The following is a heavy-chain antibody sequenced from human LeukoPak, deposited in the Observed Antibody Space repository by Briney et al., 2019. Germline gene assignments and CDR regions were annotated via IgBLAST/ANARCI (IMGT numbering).Heavy chain of an antibody. CDR3: ARATQSSGYSYFDY. Sequence: KPSETLSLTCTVSGGSISSYYWSWIRQPPGKGLEWIGYIYYSGSTNYNPSLKSRVTISVDTSKNQFSLKLSSVTAADTAVYYCARATQSSGYSYFDYWGQGTLVTVSS. V-gene: IGHV4-59*01. CDR1: GGSISSYY. J-gene: IGHJ4*02. CDR2: IYYSGST. D-gene: IGHD3-22*01.